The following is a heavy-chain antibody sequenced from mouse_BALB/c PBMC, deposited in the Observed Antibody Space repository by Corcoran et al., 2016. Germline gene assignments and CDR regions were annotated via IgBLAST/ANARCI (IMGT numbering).Heavy chain of an antibody. J-gene: IGHJ3*01. CDR2: IDPANGNT. CDR1: GFNIKDTY. V-gene: IGHV14-3*02. D-gene: IGHD2-14*01. CDR3: ASGTSWFDY. Sequence: EVQLQQSGAELVKPGASVKLSCTASGFNIKDTYMHWVKQRPEQGLEWIGRIDPANGNTKYDPKFQGKVTITSDTSSNTAYLQLSSLTSEDTAVYYCASGTSWFDYWGQGTLVTVSA.